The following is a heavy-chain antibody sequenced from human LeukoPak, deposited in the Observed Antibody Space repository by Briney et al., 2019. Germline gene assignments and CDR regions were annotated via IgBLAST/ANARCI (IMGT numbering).Heavy chain of an antibody. CDR1: GYTFTGYY. CDR2: INPNSGGT. D-gene: IGHD2-2*01. CDR3: ARDPGSTSWRYYYYMDV. Sequence: ASVKVSCKASGYTFTGYYMHWVRQAPGQGLEWRGWINPNSGGTNYAQKFQGRVTMTRDTSISTAYMELSRLRSDDTAVYYCARDPGSTSWRYYYYMDVWGKGTTVTVSS. V-gene: IGHV1-2*02. J-gene: IGHJ6*03.